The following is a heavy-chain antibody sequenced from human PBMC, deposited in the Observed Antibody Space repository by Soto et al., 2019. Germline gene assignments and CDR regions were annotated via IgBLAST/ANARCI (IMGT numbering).Heavy chain of an antibody. D-gene: IGHD1-20*01. CDR2: IYYSGST. CDR1: GGSISSYY. J-gene: IGHJ4*02. Sequence: PSETLSLTCTVSGGSISSYYWSWIRQPPGKGLEWIGYIYYSGSTNYNPSLKSRVTISVDTSKNQFSLKLSSVTAADTAVYYCARGGGITGTTVFEYWGQGTLVTLSS. CDR3: ARGGGITGTTVFEY. V-gene: IGHV4-59*01.